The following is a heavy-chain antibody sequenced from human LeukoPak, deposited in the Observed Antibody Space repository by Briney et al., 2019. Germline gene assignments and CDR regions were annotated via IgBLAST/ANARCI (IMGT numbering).Heavy chain of an antibody. V-gene: IGHV3-66*01. J-gene: IGHJ4*02. Sequence: PGGSLRLSCAASGFTVSTKYMSWVRQAPGKGLEWVSVIYTGDTTYYADSVKGRFTISRDNSKNTLYLQMDGLRVEDTAVYYCARVGAVAEVDYWGQGTLVTVSS. D-gene: IGHD6-19*01. CDR1: GFTVSTKY. CDR3: ARVGAVAEVDY. CDR2: IYTGDTT.